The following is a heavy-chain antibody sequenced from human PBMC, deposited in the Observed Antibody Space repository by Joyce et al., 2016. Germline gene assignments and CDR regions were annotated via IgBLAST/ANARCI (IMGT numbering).Heavy chain of an antibody. D-gene: IGHD2-15*01. J-gene: IGHJ3*01. CDR2: IGASGSGI. Sequence: EMQLEESGGTLVHPGGSLRLSCKGSYSLSNKFVMAWVRQAPGKGLEGGSAIGASGSGIYYADSVKGRFSISRDNSNNMMYLQMTSLQIEDTATYFCARAMTAVVAYTLRDGFDVWGQGTLVAVSS. CDR1: YSLSNKFV. CDR3: ARAMTAVVAYTLRDGFDV. V-gene: IGHV3-23*04.